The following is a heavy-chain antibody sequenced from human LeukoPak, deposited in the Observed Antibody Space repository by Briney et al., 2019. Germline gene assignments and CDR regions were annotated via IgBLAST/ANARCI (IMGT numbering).Heavy chain of an antibody. J-gene: IGHJ3*02. D-gene: IGHD3-3*01. Sequence: GESLKISCKGSGYSFTSYWIGWVRQLPGKGLEWMGIIYPGDSDTRYSPSFQGQVTISADKSISTAYLQWSSLKASDTAMYYCARHLRFLEWLLEDAFDIWGQGTMVTVSS. CDR3: ARHLRFLEWLLEDAFDI. CDR1: GYSFTSYW. CDR2: IYPGDSDT. V-gene: IGHV5-51*01.